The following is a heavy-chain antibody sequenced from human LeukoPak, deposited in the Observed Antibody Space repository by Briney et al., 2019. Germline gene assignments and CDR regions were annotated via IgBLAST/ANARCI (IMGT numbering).Heavy chain of an antibody. J-gene: IGHJ6*03. Sequence: GASVKVSCKASGGTFSSFAISWVRQAPGQELEWMGGIIPILDTTKYAQKFQGRVTITADESTSTAYMELSSLRSEDTAVYYCARGIAVAGGGYYYYYYYMDVWGKGTTVTVSS. CDR3: ARGIAVAGGGYYYYYYYMDV. CDR1: GGTFSSFA. D-gene: IGHD6-19*01. V-gene: IGHV1-69*13. CDR2: IIPILDTT.